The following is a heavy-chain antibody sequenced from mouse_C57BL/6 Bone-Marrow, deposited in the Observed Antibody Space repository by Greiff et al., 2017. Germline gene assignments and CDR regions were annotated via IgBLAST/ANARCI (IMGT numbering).Heavy chain of an antibody. CDR1: GYTFPGYW. D-gene: IGHD2-4*01. V-gene: IGHV1-9*01. J-gene: IGHJ3*01. Sequence: QVQLKQSGAELMKPGASVKLSCKATGYTFPGYWIEWVKQRPGHGLEGIGEILPGSGSTTYNEKFKGKATFTADTSSNTAYMQLSSLTTEDSAIYYCAREKRDYDLGAWFAYWGQGTLVTVSA. CDR2: ILPGSGST. CDR3: AREKRDYDLGAWFAY.